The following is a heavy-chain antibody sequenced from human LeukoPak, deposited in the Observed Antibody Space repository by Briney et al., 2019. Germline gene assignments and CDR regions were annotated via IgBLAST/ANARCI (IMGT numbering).Heavy chain of an antibody. CDR3: ATDVYCDRNHCVEY. Sequence: ASVKVSCKVSGYRLSEKTMHWVRRAPGKGLEWMGGFDPEDGETIYAETFQGRITMTEDTSTDTAYMELRSLRSEDTAVYFCATDVYCDRNHCVEYWAQGPQVTVST. D-gene: IGHD2-21*01. CDR1: GYRLSEKT. J-gene: IGHJ4*02. V-gene: IGHV1-24*01. CDR2: FDPEDGET.